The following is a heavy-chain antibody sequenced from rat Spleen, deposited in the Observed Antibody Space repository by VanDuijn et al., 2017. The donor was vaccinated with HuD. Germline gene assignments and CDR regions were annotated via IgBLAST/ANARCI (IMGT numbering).Heavy chain of an antibody. V-gene: IGHV5-20*01. J-gene: IGHJ2*01. CDR2: ITNTGGST. D-gene: IGHD4-3*01. CDR1: GFTFSDYY. CDR3: TREGNSGYDY. Sequence: EVQLVESGGGLVQPGRSMKLSCAASGFTFSDYYMAWVRQAPTKGLEWVASITNTGGSTYYPDSVKGRFTISRDNAKSTLYLQMNSLRSEDTATYYCTREGNSGYDYWGQGVMVTVSS.